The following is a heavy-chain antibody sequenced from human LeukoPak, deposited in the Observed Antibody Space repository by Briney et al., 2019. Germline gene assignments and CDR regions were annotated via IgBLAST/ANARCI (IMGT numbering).Heavy chain of an antibody. CDR2: ISSSRSYI. D-gene: IGHD2-15*01. CDR3: ARESVNCSGGSCYYFDY. CDR1: GFTFSSYS. Sequence: GGSLRLSCAASGFTFSSYSMNWVRQAPGKGLEWVSSISSSRSYIYYADSVKGRFTISRDNAKNSLYLQMNSLRAEDTAVYYCARESVNCSGGSCYYFDYWGQGTLVTVSS. V-gene: IGHV3-21*01. J-gene: IGHJ4*02.